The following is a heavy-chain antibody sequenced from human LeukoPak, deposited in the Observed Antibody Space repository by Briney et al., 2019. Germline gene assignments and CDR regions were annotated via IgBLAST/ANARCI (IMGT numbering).Heavy chain of an antibody. CDR2: IYHSGST. V-gene: IGHV4-59*12. Sequence: SETLSLTCTVSGGSISSYYWSWIRQPPGKGLEWIGYIYHSGSTYYNPSLKSRVTISVDRSKNQFSLKLSSVTAADTAVYYCARALGVSVIAAAGYYFDYWGQGTLVTVSS. CDR1: GGSISSYY. CDR3: ARALGVSVIAAAGYYFDY. D-gene: IGHD6-13*01. J-gene: IGHJ4*02.